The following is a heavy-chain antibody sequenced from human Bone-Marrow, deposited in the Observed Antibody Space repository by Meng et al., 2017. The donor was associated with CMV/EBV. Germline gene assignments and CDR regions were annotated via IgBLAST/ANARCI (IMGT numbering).Heavy chain of an antibody. Sequence: GSLRLSCAASGFTFSSYEMNWVRQAPGKGLEWVSYISSSGSTIYYADSVKGRFTISRDNAKNSLYLQMNSLRAEDTAVYYCARAYDFWSGRNWYFDLWGRGTLVTVSS. CDR1: GFTFSSYE. V-gene: IGHV3-48*03. CDR2: ISSSGSTI. J-gene: IGHJ2*01. CDR3: ARAYDFWSGRNWYFDL. D-gene: IGHD3-3*01.